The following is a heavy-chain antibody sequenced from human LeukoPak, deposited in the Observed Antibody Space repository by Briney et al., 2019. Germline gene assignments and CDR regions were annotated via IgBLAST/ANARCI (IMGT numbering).Heavy chain of an antibody. J-gene: IGHJ4*02. V-gene: IGHV1-46*01. D-gene: IGHD3-22*01. CDR2: INPSGGST. Sequence: ASVKVSCKASGYTFTSYYMHWVRQAPGQGLEWMGIINPSGGSTSYAQKFQGRVTMTRDTSTSTVYMELSSLRSEDTAVYYCARAGYYYDSSGYYLDYWGQGTLVTVPS. CDR1: GYTFTSYY. CDR3: ARAGYYYDSSGYYLDY.